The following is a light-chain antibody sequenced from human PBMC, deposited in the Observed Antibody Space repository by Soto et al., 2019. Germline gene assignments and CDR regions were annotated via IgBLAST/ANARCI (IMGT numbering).Light chain of an antibody. J-gene: IGLJ1*01. V-gene: IGLV2-11*01. Sequence: QSALTQPPSVSGSPGQSVTISCTGTSNDVGGYDYVSWYQQHPGKAPKLLIYDVTKRPSGVPDRFSGSKSGNTASLTISGLQAEDEADFFCCSYGGSFPYVFGTGTKLTVL. CDR3: CSYGGSFPYV. CDR1: SNDVGGYDY. CDR2: DVT.